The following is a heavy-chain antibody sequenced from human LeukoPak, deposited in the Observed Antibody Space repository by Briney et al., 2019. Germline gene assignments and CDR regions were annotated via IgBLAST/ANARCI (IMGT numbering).Heavy chain of an antibody. CDR1: GGSFSGYY. D-gene: IGHD3-10*01. Sequence: SETLSLTCVVYGGSFSGYYWSWIRQPPGKGLEWIGEINHSGSTNYNPSLKSRVTISVDTSKNQFSLKLSSVTAADTAVYYCAREKYYYGSGSYWRYFDYWGQGTLVTVSS. CDR2: INHSGST. CDR3: AREKYYYGSGSYWRYFDY. V-gene: IGHV4-34*01. J-gene: IGHJ4*02.